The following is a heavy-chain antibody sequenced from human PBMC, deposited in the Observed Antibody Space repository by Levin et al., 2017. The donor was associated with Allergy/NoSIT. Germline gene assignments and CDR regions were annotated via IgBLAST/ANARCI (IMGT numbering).Heavy chain of an antibody. CDR2: INPSGGST. J-gene: IGHJ4*02. CDR1: GYTFTSYY. CDR3: ARGRPYYDILTGLPGGY. V-gene: IGHV1-46*01. D-gene: IGHD3-9*01. Sequence: ASVKVSCKASGYTFTSYYMHWVRQAPGQGLEWMGIINPSGGSTSYAQKFQGRVTMTRDTSTSTVYMELSSLRSEDTAVYYCARGRPYYDILTGLPGGYWGQGTLVTVSS.